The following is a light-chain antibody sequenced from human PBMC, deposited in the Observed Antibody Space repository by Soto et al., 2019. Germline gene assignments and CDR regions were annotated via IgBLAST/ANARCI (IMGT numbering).Light chain of an antibody. CDR2: KAS. CDR3: QHYKSSWK. CDR1: QSISSL. Sequence: DIQMTQSPSTLSASVGDRVTITCRASQSISSLLAWYQQKPGKAPKLLIYKASSLESGVPSRFSGSGSGTEFTLTITSLQPDDFATYYCQHYKSSWKFGQGTKVDIK. J-gene: IGKJ1*01. V-gene: IGKV1-5*03.